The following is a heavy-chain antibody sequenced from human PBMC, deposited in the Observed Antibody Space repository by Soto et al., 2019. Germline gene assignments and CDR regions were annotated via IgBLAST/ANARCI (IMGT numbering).Heavy chain of an antibody. CDR1: VGSFSGYY. CDR3: ARIMWEIVVVPAALRGAFDI. CDR2: INHIGGT. V-gene: IGHV4-34*01. J-gene: IGHJ3*02. Sequence: QVQLQQWGAGLLKPSETLSLTCAVYVGSFSGYYWSWIRQPPGKGLEWFGEINHIGGTNYNPSLNSRVTISVDTSKNQSSLNLSSVNAADTAVYYCARIMWEIVVVPAALRGAFDIWGQWTMVTVSS. D-gene: IGHD2-2*01.